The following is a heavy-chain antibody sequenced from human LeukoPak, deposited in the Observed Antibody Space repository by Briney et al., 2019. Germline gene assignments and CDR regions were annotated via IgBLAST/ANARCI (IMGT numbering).Heavy chain of an antibody. D-gene: IGHD3-3*01. CDR2: ISSSGGAV. V-gene: IGHV3-11*01. Sequence: GGSLRLSCAASGFTFSDYYMTWIRQAPGKGLEWVSYISSSGGAVYYADSVKGRFTISRDNTKNSLYLQMNSLRAEDMAVYFRAKGSLRYDPYYFGMDVWGQGTTVIVS. CDR3: AKGSLRYDPYYFGMDV. CDR1: GFTFSDYY. J-gene: IGHJ6*02.